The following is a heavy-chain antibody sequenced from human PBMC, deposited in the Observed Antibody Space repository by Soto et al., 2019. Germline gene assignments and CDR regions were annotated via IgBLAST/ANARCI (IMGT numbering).Heavy chain of an antibody. V-gene: IGHV4-59*01. J-gene: IGHJ5*02. D-gene: IGHD3-10*01. Sequence: QVQLQESGPGLVKPSETLSLTCTVSGGSISTYYWSWVRQPPGKGLEWIGYIHYSGSTYFNPSLKSRVTMSLVMSSNQFSLHLKSVTAADTAGYYCARESAGSHKNNWFDPWGQGTLVTVSS. CDR1: GGSISTYY. CDR3: ARESAGSHKNNWFDP. CDR2: IHYSGST.